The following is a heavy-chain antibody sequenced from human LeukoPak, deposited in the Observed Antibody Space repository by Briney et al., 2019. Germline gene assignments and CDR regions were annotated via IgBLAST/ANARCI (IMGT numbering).Heavy chain of an antibody. D-gene: IGHD3-10*01. CDR2: IYTSGST. J-gene: IGHJ5*02. CDR3: ARIRITMVRGVIAIWFDP. Sequence: PSETLSLTCTVPGGSISSYYWSWIRQPAGKGLEWIGRIYTSGSTNYNPSLKSRVTISVDKSKNQFSLKLSSVTAADTAVYYCARIRITMVRGVIAIWFDPWGQGTLVTVSS. V-gene: IGHV4-4*07. CDR1: GGSISSYY.